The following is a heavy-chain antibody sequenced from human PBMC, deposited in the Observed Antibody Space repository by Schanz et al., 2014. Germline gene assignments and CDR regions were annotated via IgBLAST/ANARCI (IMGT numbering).Heavy chain of an antibody. V-gene: IGHV3-74*01. CDR3: AKGGGTVVDY. Sequence: EVQLVESGGGLVQPGGSLRVSCAASGFTFSSYWMHWVRQAPGKGLVWISRINSDGSSASYADSVKGRFTISRDNSKNTLYLQMNSLRAEDAAVYYCAKGGGTVVDYWGQGTLVTVSS. D-gene: IGHD4-17*01. CDR1: GFTFSSYW. CDR2: INSDGSSA. J-gene: IGHJ4*02.